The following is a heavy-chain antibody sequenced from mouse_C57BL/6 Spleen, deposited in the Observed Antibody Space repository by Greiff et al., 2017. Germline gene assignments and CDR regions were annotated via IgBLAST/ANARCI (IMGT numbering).Heavy chain of an antibody. CDR2: IDPSDSYT. CDR3: ARGSPWCAY. Sequence: ESGAELVKPGASVKLSCKASGYTFTSYWMQWVKQRPGQGLEWIGVIDPSDSYTNYNQKFKGKATLTVDTSSRTAIMQLSSLTSEDSAVYYCARGSPWCAYWGQGTLVTVSA. J-gene: IGHJ3*01. CDR1: GYTFTSYW. V-gene: IGHV1-50*01.